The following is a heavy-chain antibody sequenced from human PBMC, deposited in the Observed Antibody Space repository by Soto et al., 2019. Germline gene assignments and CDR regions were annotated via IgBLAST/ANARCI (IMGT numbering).Heavy chain of an antibody. Sequence: QVQLVQSGAEVKKPGASVKVSCKASGYTFTSYYMHWVRQAPGQGLEWMGIINPSGGSTSYAQKFQGRVTMTRDTSTNTVYMELSSLRSEDTAVYYCARAQPVYDSSGYYDTDPDEYFQHWGQGTLVTVSS. V-gene: IGHV1-46*01. CDR1: GYTFTSYY. D-gene: IGHD3-22*01. CDR3: ARAQPVYDSSGYYDTDPDEYFQH. J-gene: IGHJ1*01. CDR2: INPSGGST.